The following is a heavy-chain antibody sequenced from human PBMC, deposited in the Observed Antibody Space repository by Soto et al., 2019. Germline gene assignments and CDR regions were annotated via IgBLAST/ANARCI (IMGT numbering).Heavy chain of an antibody. D-gene: IGHD3-10*01. V-gene: IGHV3-23*01. CDR1: GITFGSRA. Sequence: PGGSLRLSCVASGITFGSRAMSWVRQAPGEGLGWVSTITDSGGDSKYADSVRGRFTISRDNSKNMLYLQMSSLRAEDSAVYYCARDGHRGPSDAFDVCGQGTMVTVS. CDR2: ITDSGGDS. CDR3: ARDGHRGPSDAFDV. J-gene: IGHJ3*01.